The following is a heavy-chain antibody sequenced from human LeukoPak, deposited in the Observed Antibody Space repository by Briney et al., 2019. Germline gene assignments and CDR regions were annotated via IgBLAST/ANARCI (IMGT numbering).Heavy chain of an antibody. CDR2: IYPGDSDT. D-gene: IGHD3-10*01. CDR1: GYSFTSQW. CDR3: ARLRFSGRHGVDV. J-gene: IGHJ6*02. Sequence: GESLKISFKASGYSFTSQWIGWVRQMPGKGLESMGIIYPGDSDTRYSPSFEGQVTISVDRSNNTAYLQWSSLQASDTAMYYCARLRFSGRHGVDVWGQGTTVTVS. V-gene: IGHV5-51*01.